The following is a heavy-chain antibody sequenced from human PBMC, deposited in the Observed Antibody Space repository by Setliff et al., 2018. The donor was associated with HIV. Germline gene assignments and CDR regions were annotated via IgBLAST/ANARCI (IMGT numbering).Heavy chain of an antibody. V-gene: IGHV4-39*01. CDR2: IYHSGST. CDR1: GGSISSGTYY. CDR3: ARVGGTTWGVYYYYYMDV. J-gene: IGHJ6*03. Sequence: SETLSLTCSVSGGSISSGTYYWGWIRQSPGKGLEWIGSIYHSGSTYYNPSLKSRVTKSVDTSKNQFSLKLSSVTAADTAVYYCARVGGTTWGVYYYYYMDVWGKGTTVTVSS. D-gene: IGHD1-7*01.